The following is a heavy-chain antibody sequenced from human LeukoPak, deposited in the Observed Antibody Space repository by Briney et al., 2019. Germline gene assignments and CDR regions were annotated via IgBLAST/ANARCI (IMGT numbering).Heavy chain of an antibody. Sequence: GGSLRLSCAASGFTFDDYAMHWVRQAPGKGLEWVSLISWDGGSTYYADSVKGRFTISRDNSKNSLYLQMNSLRAEDTALYYCAKDGGLQTPLYYYYYMDVWGKGTTVTVSS. J-gene: IGHJ6*03. CDR2: ISWDGGST. D-gene: IGHD4-11*01. V-gene: IGHV3-43D*03. CDR3: AKDGGLQTPLYYYYYMDV. CDR1: GFTFDDYA.